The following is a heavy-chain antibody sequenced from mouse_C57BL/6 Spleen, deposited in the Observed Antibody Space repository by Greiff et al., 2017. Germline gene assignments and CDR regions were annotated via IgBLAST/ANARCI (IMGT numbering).Heavy chain of an antibody. J-gene: IGHJ3*01. D-gene: IGHD1-1*01. V-gene: IGHV5-17*01. CDR1: GFTFSDYG. CDR2: ISSGSSTI. CDR3: ARPITTVEWGFAY. Sequence: VQLVESGGGLVKPGGSLKLSCAASGFTFSDYGMHWVRQAPEKGLEWVAYISSGSSTIYYADTVKGRFTISRDNAKNTLFLQMTSLRSEDTAMYYCARPITTVEWGFAYWGQGTLVTVSA.